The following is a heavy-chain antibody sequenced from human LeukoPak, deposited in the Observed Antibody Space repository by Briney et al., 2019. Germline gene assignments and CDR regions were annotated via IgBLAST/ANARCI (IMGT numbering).Heavy chain of an antibody. J-gene: IGHJ4*02. CDR2: ISNDGSKT. CDR3: AKDSRGANFFGDLDY. D-gene: IGHD3-10*01. Sequence: GGSLRLSCAASGFTFSLYGMHWVRQAPGKGLEWVALISNDGSKTYYADSVKGRFTISRDNSKNTVYLQVSSLRADDTAVYYCAKDSRGANFFGDLDYWGQGTLVTVSS. CDR1: GFTFSLYG. V-gene: IGHV3-33*06.